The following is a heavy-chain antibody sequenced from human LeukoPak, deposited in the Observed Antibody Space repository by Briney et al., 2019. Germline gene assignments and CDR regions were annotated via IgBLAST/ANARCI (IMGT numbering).Heavy chain of an antibody. J-gene: IGHJ4*02. CDR1: GYSFTSYW. V-gene: IGHV5-51*01. Sequence: GESLKISCKGSGYSFTSYWIGWARQMPGKGLEWMGIIYPGDSDTRYSPSFQGQVTISADKSISTAYLQWSSLKASDTAMYYCARLPFTIFGGDDFDYWGQGTLVTVSS. CDR2: IYPGDSDT. D-gene: IGHD3-3*01. CDR3: ARLPFTIFGGDDFDY.